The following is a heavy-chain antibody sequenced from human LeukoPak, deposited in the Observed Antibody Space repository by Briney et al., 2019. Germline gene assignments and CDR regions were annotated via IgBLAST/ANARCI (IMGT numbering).Heavy chain of an antibody. CDR1: GGSIISYY. CDR2: IYYSGST. J-gene: IGHJ4*02. CDR3: ARAIPSATWPFDY. D-gene: IGHD2-21*01. Sequence: PSETLSLTCTVSGGSIISYYWSWIRQPPGKGLEWIGYIYYSGSTNYNPSLKSRVTISLDTSKNQFSLKLSSVTAADTAVYYCARAIPSATWPFDYWGQGTLVTVSS. V-gene: IGHV4-59*01.